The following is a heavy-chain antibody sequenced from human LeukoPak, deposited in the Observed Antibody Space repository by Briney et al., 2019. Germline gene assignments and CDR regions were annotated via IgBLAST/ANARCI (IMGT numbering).Heavy chain of an antibody. J-gene: IGHJ4*02. CDR3: ARGDYDSSGYQPPDY. Sequence: SVKVSCKASGGTFSSYAISWVRQAPGQGLEWMGGIIPIFGTANYAQKFQGRVTITADESTSTAYMELSSLRSEDTAVYYCARGDYDSSGYQPPDYWGQGTLVTVSS. D-gene: IGHD3-22*01. V-gene: IGHV1-69*13. CDR1: GGTFSSYA. CDR2: IIPIFGTA.